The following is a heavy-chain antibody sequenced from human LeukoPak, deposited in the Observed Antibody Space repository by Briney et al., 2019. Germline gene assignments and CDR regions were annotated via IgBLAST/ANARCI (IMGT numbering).Heavy chain of an antibody. CDR2: ISSSSSTI. V-gene: IGHV3-48*02. Sequence: GGSLRLSCAASGFTFSSYSMNCVRQAPGKGLEWVSYISSSSSTIYYADSVKGRFTISRDNAKNSLYLQMNSLRDEDTAVYYCASLDIVVVPAAIRNWFDPWGQGTLVTVSS. D-gene: IGHD2-2*03. J-gene: IGHJ5*02. CDR1: GFTFSSYS. CDR3: ASLDIVVVPAAIRNWFDP.